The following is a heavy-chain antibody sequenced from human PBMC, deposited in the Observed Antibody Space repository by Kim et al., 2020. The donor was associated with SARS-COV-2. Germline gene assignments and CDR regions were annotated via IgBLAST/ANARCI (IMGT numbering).Heavy chain of an antibody. CDR3: AKDLWLGADSGGYDFVPYYYGMDV. D-gene: IGHD3-3*01. Sequence: GGSLRLSCAASGFTFSSYGMHWVRQAPGKGLEWVAVIWYDGSNKYYADSVKGRFTISRDNSKNTLYLQMNSLRAEDTAVYYCAKDLWLGADSGGYDFVPYYYGMDVWGQGTTVTVSS. CDR2: IWYDGSNK. V-gene: IGHV3-33*06. J-gene: IGHJ6*02. CDR1: GFTFSSYG.